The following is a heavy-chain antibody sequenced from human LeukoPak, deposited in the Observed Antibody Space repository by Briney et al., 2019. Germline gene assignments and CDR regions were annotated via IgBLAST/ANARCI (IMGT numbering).Heavy chain of an antibody. CDR3: ASSAVAWQTDAFDI. CDR1: GFTVSSNY. CDR2: IYSGGST. V-gene: IGHV3-53*01. D-gene: IGHD6-19*01. J-gene: IGHJ3*02. Sequence: PGGSLRLSCAASGFTVSSNYVSWVRQAPGKGLEWVSVIYSGGSTYYADSVKRRFTISRDNSKNTLYLQMNSLRAEDTAVYYCASSAVAWQTDAFDIWGQGTMVTVSS.